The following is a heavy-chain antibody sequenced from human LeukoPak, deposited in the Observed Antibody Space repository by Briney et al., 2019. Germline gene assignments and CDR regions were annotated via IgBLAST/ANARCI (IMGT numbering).Heavy chain of an antibody. Sequence: SETLSLTCTVSGGSISSSSYYWGWIRQPPGKGLEWIGSIYYSGSTYYNPSLKSRVTISVDTPKNQFSLKLSSVTAADTAVYYCARVGGGSSGWLYYYYYMDVWGKGTTVTVSS. D-gene: IGHD6-19*01. CDR3: ARVGGGSSGWLYYYYYMDV. CDR1: GGSISSSSYY. J-gene: IGHJ6*03. V-gene: IGHV4-39*07. CDR2: IYYSGST.